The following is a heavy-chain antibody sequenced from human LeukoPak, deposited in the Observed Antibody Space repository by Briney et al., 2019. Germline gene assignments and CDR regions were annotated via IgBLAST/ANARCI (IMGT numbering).Heavy chain of an antibody. Sequence: GGSLRLSCAASGFTFSNYGMHWVRQAPGKGLEWVSYISSSGSTIYYADSVKGRFTISRDNSKNTLYVQLNSLRPDDTAVYYCAKDSSDYYFDYWGQGTLVTVSS. V-gene: IGHV3-48*01. D-gene: IGHD3-22*01. CDR3: AKDSSDYYFDY. J-gene: IGHJ4*02. CDR2: ISSSGSTI. CDR1: GFTFSNYG.